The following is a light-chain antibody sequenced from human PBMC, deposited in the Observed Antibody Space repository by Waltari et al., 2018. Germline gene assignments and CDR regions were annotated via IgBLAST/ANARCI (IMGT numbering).Light chain of an antibody. CDR2: AAS. CDR1: QGISSF. CDR3: QQPNSYPRT. V-gene: IGKV1-9*01. Sequence: DIQLTQSPSFMSASVGDRVTITCRASQGISSFLTLYQQKPGKAPKLLLYAASTLQSGAPSRFSGSGSGTEFTITISSLQPEDFATYDCQQPNSYPRTFGKGTKVEIK. J-gene: IGKJ1*01.